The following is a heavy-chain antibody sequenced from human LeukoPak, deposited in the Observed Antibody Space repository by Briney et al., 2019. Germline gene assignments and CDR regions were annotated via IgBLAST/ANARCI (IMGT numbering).Heavy chain of an antibody. CDR1: GFTFSSYA. CDR2: ISGSGGST. V-gene: IGHV3-23*01. D-gene: IGHD4/OR15-4a*01. CDR3: ARRAGAYSHPYDY. Sequence: GGTLRLSCAASGFTFSSYAMSWVRQAPGKGLEWVSTISGSGGSTYYADSVKGRFTISRDNSKNTLYLQMNSLRAEDTAVYYCARRAGAYSHPYDYWGQGTLVTVSS. J-gene: IGHJ4*02.